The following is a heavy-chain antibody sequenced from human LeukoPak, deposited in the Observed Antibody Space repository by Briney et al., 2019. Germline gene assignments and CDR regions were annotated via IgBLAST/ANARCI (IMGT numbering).Heavy chain of an antibody. J-gene: IGHJ4*02. D-gene: IGHD5-12*01. V-gene: IGHV3-23*01. CDR1: GFPFSSHG. Sequence: GGSLRLSCAGSGFPFSSHGMNWVRQAPGKGLEWVSGISPGGPTYYADSVKGRFTISRDDSKNTLYLQMKNLRAEDTAVYYCAKDGAWLRFDDWGQGILVSVSS. CDR3: AKDGAWLRFDD. CDR2: ISPGGPT.